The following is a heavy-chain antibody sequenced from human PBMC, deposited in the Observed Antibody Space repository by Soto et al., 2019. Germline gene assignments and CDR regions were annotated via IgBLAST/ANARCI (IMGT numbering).Heavy chain of an antibody. Sequence: EVQLVESGGGLVQPGGSLRLSCAASGFTFSSYEMNWVRQAPGKGLEWVSYISSSGSTIYYADSVKGRFTISRDNAKNTGDPEMYSRGAEVMGVYYGARGQYGRGVGYFDYWGQETLVTVSS. J-gene: IGHJ4*02. CDR1: GFTFSSYE. CDR3: ARGQYGRGVGYFDY. CDR2: ISSSGSTI. V-gene: IGHV3-48*03. D-gene: IGHD1-26*01.